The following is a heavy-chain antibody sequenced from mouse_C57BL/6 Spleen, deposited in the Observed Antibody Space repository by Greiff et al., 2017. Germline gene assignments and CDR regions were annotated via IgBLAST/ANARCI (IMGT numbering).Heavy chain of an antibody. V-gene: IGHV5-17*01. D-gene: IGHD2-3*01. CDR2: ISSGSSTI. CDR3: ASDGYYGYCDV. CDR1: GFTFSDYG. Sequence: EVKVVESGGGLVKPGGSLKLSCAASGFTFSDYGMHWVRQAPEKGLEWVAYISSGSSTIYYADTVKGRFTISRDNAKNTLFLQMTSLRSEDTAMYYCASDGYYGYCDVWGTGTTVTVSS. J-gene: IGHJ1*03.